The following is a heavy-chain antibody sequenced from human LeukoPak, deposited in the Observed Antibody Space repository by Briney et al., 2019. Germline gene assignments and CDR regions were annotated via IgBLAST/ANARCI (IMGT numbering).Heavy chain of an antibody. CDR2: IYYSGSS. D-gene: IGHD3-3*01. Sequence: SETLSLTCTVSGGSISSSNYFWGWIRRPPGKGLEWIGSIYYSGSSYYNPSLKSRVTISVDRSKNQFSLKLSSVTAADTAVYYCARDLGFRALGYWGQGTLVTVSS. CDR1: GGSISSSNYF. V-gene: IGHV4-39*07. CDR3: ARDLGFRALGY. J-gene: IGHJ4*02.